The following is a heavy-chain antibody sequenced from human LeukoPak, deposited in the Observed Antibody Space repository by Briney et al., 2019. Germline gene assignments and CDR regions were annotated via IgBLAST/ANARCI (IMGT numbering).Heavy chain of an antibody. CDR1: GYTFTSYY. Sequence: ASVKISCKASGYTFTSYYMHWVRQAPGQGREWMGVINPSGGSTSYAQKFQGRVTMTRDTSTSTVYMDLSSLRSEDTAVYYCARGSEYYFDYWGQGTLVTVSS. CDR2: INPSGGST. CDR3: ARGSEYYFDY. J-gene: IGHJ4*02. V-gene: IGHV1-46*01.